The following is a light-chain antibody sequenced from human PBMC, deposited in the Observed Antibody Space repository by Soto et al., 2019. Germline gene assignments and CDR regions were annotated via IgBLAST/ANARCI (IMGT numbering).Light chain of an antibody. CDR2: DAS. CDR1: QSIRSG. V-gene: IGKV1-5*01. J-gene: IGKJ1*01. Sequence: DIQMTQSPSTLSASIGDRVTITCRASQSIRSGLAWYQQKPGRAPKLLIYDASSLESGVPSRFSGSGSGTEFTLTISSLQPDDFAIYYCQQYNSYWTFGQGTKVEIK. CDR3: QQYNSYWT.